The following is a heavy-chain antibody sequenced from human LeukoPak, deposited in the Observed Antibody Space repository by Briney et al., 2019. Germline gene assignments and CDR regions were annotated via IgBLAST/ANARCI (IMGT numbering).Heavy chain of an antibody. CDR2: INPNSGGT. J-gene: IGHJ6*03. Sequence: VASVKVSCTASGYTFTGYYMHWVRQAPGQGLEWMGWINPNSGGTNYAQKFQGRVTMTRDTSISTAYMELSRLRSDDTAVYYCARDHEAVRSSDYYYYMDVWGKGTTVTISS. CDR1: GYTFTGYY. D-gene: IGHD2/OR15-2a*01. V-gene: IGHV1-2*02. CDR3: ARDHEAVRSSDYYYYMDV.